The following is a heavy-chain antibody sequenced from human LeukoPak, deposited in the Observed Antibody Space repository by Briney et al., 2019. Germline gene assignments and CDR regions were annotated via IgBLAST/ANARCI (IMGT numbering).Heavy chain of an antibody. Sequence: GGSLRLSCAASGFTFDDYGMSWVRQAPGKGLGWVSYISSIGSTIYYAGSVKGRFTISRDNAKNSLYLQMNSLRAEDTAVYYCARPRGRGSSWYVDAFDIWGQGTMVTVSS. V-gene: IGHV3-11*01. J-gene: IGHJ3*02. CDR1: GFTFDDYG. CDR3: ARPRGRGSSWYVDAFDI. D-gene: IGHD6-13*01. CDR2: ISSIGSTI.